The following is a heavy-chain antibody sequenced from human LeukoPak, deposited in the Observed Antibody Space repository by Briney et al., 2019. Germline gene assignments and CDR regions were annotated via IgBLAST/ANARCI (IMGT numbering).Heavy chain of an antibody. CDR3: ARGIEDSRAQPVSQWFDP. J-gene: IGHJ5*02. CDR2: VSSSGYI. CDR1: GFTFSSYA. Sequence: GGSLRLSCAASGFTFSSYAMSWVRQAPGKGLEWVSSVSSSGYISYADSVKGRSTISRDNAKNSLYLQMNSLRVEDTAVYYCARGIEDSRAQPVSQWFDPWGQGTLVTVSS. D-gene: IGHD3/OR15-3a*01. V-gene: IGHV3-21*01.